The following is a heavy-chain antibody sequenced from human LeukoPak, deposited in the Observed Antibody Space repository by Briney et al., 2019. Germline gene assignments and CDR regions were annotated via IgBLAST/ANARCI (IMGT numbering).Heavy chain of an antibody. CDR1: GFTFSTYG. CDR2: ISYDGSNK. CDR3: AKAHSGLGIAATFDY. Sequence: LGGSLRLSCAASGFTFSTYGMHWVLQAPGKGLEWVAVISYDGSNKYYADSVKGRFTISRDNSKNTLYLQMNSLRAEDTAVYYCAKAHSGLGIAATFDYWGQGTLVTVSS. V-gene: IGHV3-30*18. J-gene: IGHJ4*02. D-gene: IGHD6-13*01.